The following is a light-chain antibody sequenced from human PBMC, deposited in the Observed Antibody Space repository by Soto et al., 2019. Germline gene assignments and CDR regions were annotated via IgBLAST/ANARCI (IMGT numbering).Light chain of an antibody. J-gene: IGKJ4*01. Sequence: CRASQTLGSNVAWYQQKPGQAPRLLIYDASTTASGAPARFSASGSGTDFNLTMRYVQPEESALYNCHHRQSGPRTFGGGTKVDIK. V-gene: IGKV3-15*01. CDR3: HHRQSGPRT. CDR1: QTLGSN. CDR2: DAS.